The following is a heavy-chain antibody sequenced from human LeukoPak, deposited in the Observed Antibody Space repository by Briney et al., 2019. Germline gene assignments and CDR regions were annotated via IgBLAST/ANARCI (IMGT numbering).Heavy chain of an antibody. J-gene: IGHJ5*02. CDR3: VHGGRGSGTS. CDR2: IKPNSGDT. V-gene: IGHV1-2*02. CDR1: GYSFADYY. D-gene: IGHD3-10*01. Sequence: ASVKVSCKASGYSFADYYMHWVRQAPGHGLEWMGWIKPNSGDTRSAQKFQGRVTMTRDTSISTAYMELSRLRSDDTAVYYCVHGGRGSGTSWGQGTLVTVSS.